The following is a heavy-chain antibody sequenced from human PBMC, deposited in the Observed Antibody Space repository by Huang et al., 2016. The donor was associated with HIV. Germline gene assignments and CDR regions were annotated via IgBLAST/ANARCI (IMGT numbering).Heavy chain of an antibody. Sequence: QLQLQESGPGQVKPSETLSLTCTVSGDFISSTNYYWGWIRQSPGKGLEWVGSVYKSGSTNDNPALKSRVTLSVDTSRNQFSLRVNSVTAADTAVYYCASQHIGAAATWFWGRGTQVAVSS. CDR1: GDFISSTNYY. D-gene: IGHD6-13*01. V-gene: IGHV4-39*01. CDR2: VYKSGST. J-gene: IGHJ4*02. CDR3: ASQHIGAAATWF.